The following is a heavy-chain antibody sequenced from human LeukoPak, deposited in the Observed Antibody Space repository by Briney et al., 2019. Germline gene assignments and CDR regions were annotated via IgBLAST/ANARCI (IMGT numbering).Heavy chain of an antibody. CDR3: AKSYGSGSYYKGYFQH. D-gene: IGHD3-10*01. CDR1: GYTFTSYY. V-gene: IGHV1-46*01. Sequence: GASVKVSCKASGYTFTSYYMHWVRQAPGQGLEWMGIINPSGGSTSYAQKFQGRVTMTRDTSTSTVYMELSSLRSEDTAVYYCAKSYGSGSYYKGYFQHWGQGTLVTVSS. J-gene: IGHJ1*01. CDR2: INPSGGST.